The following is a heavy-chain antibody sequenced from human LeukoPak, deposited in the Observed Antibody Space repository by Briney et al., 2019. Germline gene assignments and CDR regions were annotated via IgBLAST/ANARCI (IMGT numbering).Heavy chain of an antibody. D-gene: IGHD2-21*01. J-gene: IGHJ4*02. Sequence: GTSLRLSCAASGFTFSLHGMHWVRQAPGKGLEWVGLISFDGSNQYYADSVKGRFTISRDNSKNTLDLQMNRLSPEDTAAYYCVKDIKKTYGIFDDWGQGTLVTVSS. V-gene: IGHV3-30*18. CDR1: GFTFSLHG. CDR3: VKDIKKTYGIFDD. CDR2: ISFDGSNQ.